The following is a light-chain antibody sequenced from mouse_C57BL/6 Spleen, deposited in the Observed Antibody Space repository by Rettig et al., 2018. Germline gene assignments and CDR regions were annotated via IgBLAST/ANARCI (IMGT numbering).Light chain of an antibody. J-gene: IGKJ4*01. CDR1: SSVSH. CDR2: DTS. V-gene: IGKV4-55*01. CDR3: QQWSSYPFT. Sequence: QIVLTQSPAIMSASPGEKVTMTCSASSSVSHMYWYQQKPGSSPRLLIYDTSNLASGVPVRFSGSGSGTSSSLTISRMEAEDAATYYCQQWSSYPFTFGSGTKLEIK.